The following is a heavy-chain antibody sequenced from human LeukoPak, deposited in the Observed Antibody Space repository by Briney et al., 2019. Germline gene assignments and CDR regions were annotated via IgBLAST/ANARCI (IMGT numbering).Heavy chain of an antibody. CDR2: IKQDGSEK. CDR3: ARIKGDRSWEPFPFDY. J-gene: IGHJ4*02. CDR1: GFTFSSYW. D-gene: IGHD1-26*01. V-gene: IGHV3-7*01. Sequence: GGSLRLSCAASGFTFSSYWMRWVRQAPGKGLEWVANIKQDGSEKYYVDSVKGRFTISRDNAKTSLYLQMNSLRAEDTAVYYCARIKGDRSWEPFPFDYWGQGTLVTVSS.